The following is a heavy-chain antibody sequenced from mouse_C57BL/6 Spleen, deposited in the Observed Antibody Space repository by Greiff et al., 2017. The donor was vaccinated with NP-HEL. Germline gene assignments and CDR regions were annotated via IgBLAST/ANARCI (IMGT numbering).Heavy chain of an antibody. J-gene: IGHJ4*01. CDR3: AMILLHAMDY. V-gene: IGHV1-42*01. D-gene: IGHD1-1*01. CDR2: INPSTGGT. CDR1: GYSFTGYY. Sequence: EVQLQQSGPELVKPGASVKISCKASGYSFTGYYMNWVKQSPEKSLEWIGEINPSTGGTTYNQKFKAKATLTVDKSSSTAYMQLKSLTSEDSAVYYCAMILLHAMDYWGQGTSVTVSS.